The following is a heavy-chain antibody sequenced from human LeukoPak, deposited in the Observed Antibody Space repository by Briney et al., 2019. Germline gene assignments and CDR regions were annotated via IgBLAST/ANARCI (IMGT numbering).Heavy chain of an antibody. J-gene: IGHJ4*02. CDR3: ATDPYSSGRELSFLFDY. Sequence: GASLKVSCKVSGYTLTELSMHWVRQAPGKGLEWMGGFDPEDGETIYAQKFQGRVTMTEDTSTDTAYMELSSLRSEDTAVYYCATDPYSSGRELSFLFDYWGQGTLVTVSS. V-gene: IGHV1-24*01. CDR2: FDPEDGET. D-gene: IGHD6-19*01. CDR1: GYTLTELS.